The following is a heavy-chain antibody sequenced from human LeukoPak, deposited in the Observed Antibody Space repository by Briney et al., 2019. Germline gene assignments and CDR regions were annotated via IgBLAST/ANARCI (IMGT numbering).Heavy chain of an antibody. D-gene: IGHD6-19*01. CDR2: IYWDDDR. CDR3: AHTPQWLVHFDY. J-gene: IGHJ4*02. CDR1: GFSLSTSGVG. V-gene: IGHV2-5*02. Sequence: SGPTLVKPTQTLTLTCTFSGFSLSTSGVGVGWIRQPPGKALEWLALIYWDDDRRYSPSLKSRLTITKDTSKNQVVLTMTNMDPVDTATYYCAHTPQWLVHFDYWGQGTLVTVSS.